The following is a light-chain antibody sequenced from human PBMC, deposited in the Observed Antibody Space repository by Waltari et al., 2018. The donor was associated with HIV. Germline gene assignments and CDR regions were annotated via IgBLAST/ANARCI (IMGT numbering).Light chain of an antibody. CDR2: EVS. CDR3: IQTIHRPTT. J-gene: IGKJ5*01. CDR1: PSVLHNDGKTY. V-gene: IGKV2D-29*02. Sequence: VMTQTSISLSVTPGQPASTSCQCRPSVLHNDGKTYWYWYLQKPGQSPQLLIYEVSNRFSGVPDRFSGSGSGTNFPLKISRLEAEDVGVYYCIQTIHRPTTFGQGTRLEIK.